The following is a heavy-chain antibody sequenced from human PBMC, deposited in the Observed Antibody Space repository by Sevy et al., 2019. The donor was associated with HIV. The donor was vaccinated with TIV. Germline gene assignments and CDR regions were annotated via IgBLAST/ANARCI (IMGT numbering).Heavy chain of an antibody. CDR3: ARTGVVVTAFDY. Sequence: ASVKVSCKASGYTFTGYYMHWVRQAPGQGLEWMGRINPNSGGTNYAQKFQGRVTMTRNTSISTAYMELSRLRSDDTAVYYCARTGVVVTAFDYWGQGTLVTVSS. CDR2: INPNSGGT. V-gene: IGHV1-2*06. J-gene: IGHJ4*02. CDR1: GYTFTGYY. D-gene: IGHD2-21*02.